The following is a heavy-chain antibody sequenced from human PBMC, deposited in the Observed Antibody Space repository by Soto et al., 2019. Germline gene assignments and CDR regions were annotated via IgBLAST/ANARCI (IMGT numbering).Heavy chain of an antibody. CDR2: ISYDGINK. Sequence: QVQLVESGGGVVQPGRSLRLSCAASGFSFSSYGMDWVRQAPGKGLERVADISYDGINKYYVDSAKGRFTISRDNAKNMLYLEMNSLRPEDTAVYYCAKDFYPERWGNDAFDIWGQGTTVIVSS. J-gene: IGHJ3*02. CDR1: GFSFSSYG. V-gene: IGHV3-30*18. CDR3: AKDFYPERWGNDAFDI. D-gene: IGHD7-27*01.